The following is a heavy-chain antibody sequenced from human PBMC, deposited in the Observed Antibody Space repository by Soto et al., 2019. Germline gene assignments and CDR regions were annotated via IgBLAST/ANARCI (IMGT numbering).Heavy chain of an antibody. D-gene: IGHD6-13*01. V-gene: IGHV4-31*03. CDR3: AREDIAAAGVFQH. CDR1: GGSISSGGYY. CDR2: IYYSGST. Sequence: QVQLQESGPGLVKPSQTLSLTCTVSGGSISSGGYYWSWIRQHPGKGLEWIGYIYYSGSTYYNPSLKSRVTISVDTSKNQFSLKLSSVTAADTAVSYCAREDIAAAGVFQHWGQGTLFTVSS. J-gene: IGHJ1*01.